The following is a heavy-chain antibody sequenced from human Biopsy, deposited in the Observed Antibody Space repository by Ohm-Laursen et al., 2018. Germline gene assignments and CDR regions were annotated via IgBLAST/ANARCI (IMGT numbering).Heavy chain of an antibody. Sequence: SDTLSLTCTVSRDSISNYYWTWIRQSPGKGLEWIGEINHSGRTNYNPSLKSRVTISVDTSKNQLSLKVGSVTAADTAVYYCVRGVDYYDPYHYYALDVWGQGTTVTVSS. CDR3: VRGVDYYDPYHYYALDV. J-gene: IGHJ6*02. CDR2: INHSGRT. D-gene: IGHD3-22*01. V-gene: IGHV4-34*01. CDR1: RDSISNYY.